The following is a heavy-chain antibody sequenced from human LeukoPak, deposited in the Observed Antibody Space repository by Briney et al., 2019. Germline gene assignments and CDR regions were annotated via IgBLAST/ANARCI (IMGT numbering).Heavy chain of an antibody. Sequence: SETLSLTCTVSGGSISSSSYYWVWIRQPPGKGLEWIASIYYSGTTYYSPSLKSRLTVSVDTSKNHFSLNLSSVTAADTAMYYCAKDSFDCSNGHFDGFDIWGQGTMVTVSS. J-gene: IGHJ3*02. D-gene: IGHD3-10*02. CDR1: GGSISSSSYY. V-gene: IGHV4-39*07. CDR3: AKDSFDCSNGHFDGFDI. CDR2: IYYSGTT.